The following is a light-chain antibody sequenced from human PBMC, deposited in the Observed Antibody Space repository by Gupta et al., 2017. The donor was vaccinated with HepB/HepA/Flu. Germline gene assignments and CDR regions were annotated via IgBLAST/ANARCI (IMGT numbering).Light chain of an antibody. CDR1: QGISSS. J-gene: IGKJ5*01. Sequence: DIQLTQSPSFLSASVGDRVTITCRASQGISSSLAWYQQKPGKAPKLLIYAASTLQRGVPSRFRGSGSGAEFTLTVSSLQPEDFATYYCLQLNSYPLTFGQGTRMDIK. V-gene: IGKV1-9*01. CDR3: LQLNSYPLT. CDR2: AAS.